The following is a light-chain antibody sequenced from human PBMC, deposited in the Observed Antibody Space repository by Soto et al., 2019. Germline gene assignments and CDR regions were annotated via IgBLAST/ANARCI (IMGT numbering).Light chain of an antibody. CDR2: KAS. J-gene: IGKJ4*01. CDR3: QQYETYPLT. CDR1: QNINTW. V-gene: IGKV1-5*03. Sequence: DIQMTQSPSTLSASGGDIVTITCRASQNINTWLAWYQQKPGKAPYLLIYKASNLQRGVPSRFSGSASGTEFTLTISSLQPDDIATYYCQQYETYPLTYGAGTKVEI.